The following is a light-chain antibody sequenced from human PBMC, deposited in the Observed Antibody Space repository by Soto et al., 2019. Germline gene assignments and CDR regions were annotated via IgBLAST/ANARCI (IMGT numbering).Light chain of an antibody. V-gene: IGKV1-9*01. CDR3: QHYNTYSTFT. CDR1: QGIDTS. J-gene: IGKJ3*01. Sequence: ILLTQSPSSLSASVGDRVTINCRASQGIDTSLAWYQQKPGKAPKLLIYAASTLQSGVPSSFSGSGSGTEFTLTISSLQPDDFATYYCQHYNTYSTFTFGPGTKVDIK. CDR2: AAS.